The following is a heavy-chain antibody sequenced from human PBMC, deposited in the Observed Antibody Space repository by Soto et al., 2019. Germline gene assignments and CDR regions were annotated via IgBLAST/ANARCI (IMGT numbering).Heavy chain of an antibody. V-gene: IGHV3-30-3*01. J-gene: IGHJ4*02. CDR1: GFTFSSHA. Sequence: QVQLVESGGGVVQPGRSLRLSCAVSGFTFSSHAMHWVRQAPGKGLEWVALISSDGSNKYYADSVKGRFTTSRDNSKNTMYLQMNSLRLEDTAVYYXXXXXXXXXXXDLGYWGQGALVTVSS. CDR3: XXXXXXXXXXDLGY. CDR2: ISSDGSNK.